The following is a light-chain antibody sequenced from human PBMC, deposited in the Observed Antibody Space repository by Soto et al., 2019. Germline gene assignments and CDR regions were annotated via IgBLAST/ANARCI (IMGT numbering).Light chain of an antibody. Sequence: DIQMTQSPSTLSASVGDRVTITCRASQSISSWLGWYQQKPGKAPKLLIYKASSLESGVPSRFSGSGSGTEFTLTISSLQPDDFATYYCQQYNSAWTFGQGTKVEIK. CDR1: QSISSW. CDR2: KAS. J-gene: IGKJ1*01. V-gene: IGKV1-5*03. CDR3: QQYNSAWT.